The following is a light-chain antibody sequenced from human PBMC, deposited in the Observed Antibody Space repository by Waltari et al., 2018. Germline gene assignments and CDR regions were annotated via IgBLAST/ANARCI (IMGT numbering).Light chain of an antibody. V-gene: IGLV3-19*01. CDR2: GNN. CDR1: SLRNYF. J-gene: IGLJ2*01. CDR3: SSRDSSGNHLL. Sequence: SSELTQDPAVSVALGPTVTITCQGDSLRNYFASWYQQKPGQAPVIVIYGNNNRPSGIPDRFSGSSTGYTDSLTITGAQAEDEADYYCSSRDSSGNHLLFGGGTKLTVL.